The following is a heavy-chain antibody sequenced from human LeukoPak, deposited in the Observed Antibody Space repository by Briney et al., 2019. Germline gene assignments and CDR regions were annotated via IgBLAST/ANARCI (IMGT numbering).Heavy chain of an antibody. CDR2: ITSGAGST. CDR3: TKERRGTYYAFES. J-gene: IGHJ4*02. CDR1: GFSISDYY. V-gene: IGHV3-11*01. D-gene: IGHD3-16*01. Sequence: GGSLRLSCDASGFSISDYYMSWIRQSPGKGLEWISYITSGAGSTKYADSVKGRFTISRDKAKNSVALQLNSLKAEDTAVYYCTKERRGTYYAFESWGQGTLVTVSS.